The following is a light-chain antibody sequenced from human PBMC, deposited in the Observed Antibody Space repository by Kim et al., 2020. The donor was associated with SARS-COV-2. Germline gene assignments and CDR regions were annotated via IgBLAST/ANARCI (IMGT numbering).Light chain of an antibody. J-gene: IGKJ5*01. CDR2: AAS. CDR3: QQSYSTPFT. CDR1: QSMSSY. Sequence: ASVGDRVTITCRASQSMSSYLNWYQQKPGKAPKLLIYAASSLQSGVPSRFSGSGSGTDFTLTISSMQPKDFATYYCQQSYSTPFTFGQGTRLEIK. V-gene: IGKV1-39*01.